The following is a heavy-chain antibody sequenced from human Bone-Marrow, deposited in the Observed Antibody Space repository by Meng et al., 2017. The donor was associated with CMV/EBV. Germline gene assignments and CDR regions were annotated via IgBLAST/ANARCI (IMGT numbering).Heavy chain of an antibody. J-gene: IGHJ3*02. D-gene: IGHD2-21*01. CDR2: IYYSGST. V-gene: IGHV4-31*03. CDR3: AIDEPSKVNAFDI. Sequence: SETLSLTCTVSGGSISSGGYYWSWIRQHPGKGLEWIGYIYYSGSTYYNPSLKSRVTISVDTSKNQFSLKRSSVTAADTAVYYCAIDEPSKVNAFDIWGQGTMVTVSS. CDR1: GGSISSGGYY.